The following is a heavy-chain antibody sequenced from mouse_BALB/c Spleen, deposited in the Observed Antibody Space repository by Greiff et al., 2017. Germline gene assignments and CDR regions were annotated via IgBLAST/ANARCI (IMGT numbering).Heavy chain of an antibody. CDR2: ISSGGSYT. D-gene: IGHD2-3*01. CDR1: GFTFSSYT. CDR3: TRDPEIYDGPAWFAY. V-gene: IGHV5-6-4*01. J-gene: IGHJ3*01. Sequence: EVKLVESGGGLVKPGGSLKLSCAASGFTFSSYTMSWVRQTPEKRLEWVATISSGGSYTYYPDSVKGRFTISRDNAKNTLYLQMSSLKSEDTAMYYCTRDPEIYDGPAWFAYWGQGTLVTVSA.